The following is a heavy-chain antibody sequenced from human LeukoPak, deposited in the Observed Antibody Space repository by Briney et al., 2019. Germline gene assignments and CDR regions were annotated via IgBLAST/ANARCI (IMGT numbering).Heavy chain of an antibody. D-gene: IGHD6-19*01. CDR2: ISSSSSTI. CDR3: ARVGDSSGWQYYLDY. CDR1: GFTFSSYS. J-gene: IGHJ4*02. V-gene: IGHV3-48*01. Sequence: GGSLTLSCAASGFTFSSYSMNWVRQAPGKGLEWVSYISSSSSTIYYADSVKGRFTISRDNAKNSLYLQMNSLRAEDTAVYYCARVGDSSGWQYYLDYWGQGTLVTVSS.